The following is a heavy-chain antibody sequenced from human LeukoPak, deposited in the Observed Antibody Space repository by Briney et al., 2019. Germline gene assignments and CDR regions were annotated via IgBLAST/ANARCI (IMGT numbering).Heavy chain of an antibody. CDR2: ISSSGSTI. V-gene: IGHV3-48*03. CDR1: GFTFSSYA. Sequence: GGSLRLSCAASGFTFSSYAMSWVRQAPGKGLEWVSYISSSGSTIYYADSVKGRFTISRDSAKNSLYLQMNSLRAEDTAVYYCARDESGWELLFDPWGQGTLVTVSS. CDR3: ARDESGWELLFDP. D-gene: IGHD1-26*01. J-gene: IGHJ5*02.